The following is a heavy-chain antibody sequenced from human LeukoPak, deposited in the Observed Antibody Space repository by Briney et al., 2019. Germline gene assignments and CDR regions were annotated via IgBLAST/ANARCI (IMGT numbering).Heavy chain of an antibody. J-gene: IGHJ4*02. D-gene: IGHD4-17*01. CDR3: ARDYADYVGYFFFDY. CDR2: ISGSGGST. Sequence: GGSLRLSCAASGFTFSTYAMSWVRQAPGKGLEWVSAISGSGGSTYNADSAKGRFTISRDNSQNTLYLQMNSLRAEDTAVYYCARDYADYVGYFFFDYWGQGTLVTVSS. V-gene: IGHV3-23*01. CDR1: GFTFSTYA.